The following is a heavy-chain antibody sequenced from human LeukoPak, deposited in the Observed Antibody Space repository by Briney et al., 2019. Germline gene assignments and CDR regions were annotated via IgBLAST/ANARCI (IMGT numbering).Heavy chain of an antibody. CDR1: RFTFSSYA. V-gene: IGHV3-23*01. CDR2: ISGSGGST. Sequence: PGGSLRLSCAASRFTFSSYAVSWVRQAPGKGLEWVSAISGSGGSTYHADSVKGRCTISRDNFKNTLYLQMSSLRAEDTAVYYCAKHRDNGDSSGYHDFDFWGQGTLVTVSS. CDR3: AKHRDNGDSSGYHDFDF. D-gene: IGHD3-22*01. J-gene: IGHJ4*02.